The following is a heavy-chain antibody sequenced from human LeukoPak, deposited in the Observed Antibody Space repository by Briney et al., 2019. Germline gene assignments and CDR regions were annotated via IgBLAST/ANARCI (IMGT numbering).Heavy chain of an antibody. CDR1: GGSISSGSYF. J-gene: IGHJ3*02. CDR3: AREGWALWRRGAFDI. V-gene: IGHV4-61*02. Sequence: PSETLSLTCTVSGGSISSGSYFWSWIRQPAGKGLEWIGRIYTSGSTNYNPSLKSRVTISVDTSKNQFSLKLSSVTAADTAVYYCAREGWALWRRGAFDIWGQGTMVTVSS. CDR2: IYTSGST. D-gene: IGHD3-10*01.